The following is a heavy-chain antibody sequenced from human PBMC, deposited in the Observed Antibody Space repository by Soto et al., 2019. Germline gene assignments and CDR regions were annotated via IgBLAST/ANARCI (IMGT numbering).Heavy chain of an antibody. Sequence: GGSLRLSCTASVFSFSTYAMSWVRQASGKGLEWVSTISGGVGNTYYADSVKGRFTVSRDNSKNTLFLQMNSLRAEDTATYYCAKVGYYNSGWFDSWGQGTLVTVS. D-gene: IGHD6-25*01. CDR3: AKVGYYNSGWFDS. CDR2: ISGGVGNT. J-gene: IGHJ5*01. V-gene: IGHV3-23*01. CDR1: VFSFSTYA.